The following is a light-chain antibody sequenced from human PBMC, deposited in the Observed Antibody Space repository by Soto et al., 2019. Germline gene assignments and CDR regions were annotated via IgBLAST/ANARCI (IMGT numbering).Light chain of an antibody. CDR1: SSDVGGYNY. V-gene: IGLV2-14*01. CDR2: DVS. CDR3: SSYRSSRTLV. Sequence: QSALTQPASVSGSPGQSITISCTGTSSDVGGYNYVSWYQQHPGKAPKLIIYDVSNRPSGVSNRFSGSKSDNTASLTISGLQAEDEADYYCSSYRSSRTLVFGVGTTLTVL. J-gene: IGLJ2*01.